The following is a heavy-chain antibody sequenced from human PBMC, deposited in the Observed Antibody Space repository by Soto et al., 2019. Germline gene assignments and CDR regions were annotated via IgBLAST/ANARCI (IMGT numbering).Heavy chain of an antibody. CDR2: IYWDDDK. Sequence: GSGPTLVNPTQTLTLTCTFSGFSLSTSGVGVGWIRQPPGKALEWLALIYWDDDKRYSPSLKSRLTITKDASKNQVVLTMTNMDPVDTATYYCAHALGDSSGYHYYYYGMDVWGQGTTVTVSS. J-gene: IGHJ6*02. CDR3: AHALGDSSGYHYYYYGMDV. CDR1: GFSLSTSGVG. V-gene: IGHV2-5*02. D-gene: IGHD3-22*01.